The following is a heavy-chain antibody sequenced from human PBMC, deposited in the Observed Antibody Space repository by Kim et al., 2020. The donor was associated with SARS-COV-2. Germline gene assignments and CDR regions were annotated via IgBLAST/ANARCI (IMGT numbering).Heavy chain of an antibody. J-gene: IGHJ6*02. V-gene: IGHV1-3*01. CDR1: GYTFTSYA. Sequence: ASVKVSCKASGYTFTSYAMHWVRQAPGQRLEWMGWINAGNGNTKYSQKFQGRVTITRDTSASTAYMELSSLRSEDTAVYYCARVSGSYYYYGMDVWGQGTTVTVSS. CDR2: INAGNGNT. D-gene: IGHD1-26*01. CDR3: ARVSGSYYYYGMDV.